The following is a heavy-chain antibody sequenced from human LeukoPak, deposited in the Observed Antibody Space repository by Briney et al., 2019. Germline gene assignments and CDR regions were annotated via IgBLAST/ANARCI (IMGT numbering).Heavy chain of an antibody. V-gene: IGHV4-4*07. J-gene: IGHJ4*02. CDR2: IYTSGST. Sequence: SETLSLTCTVSGGSISSYYWSWIRQSAGKGLEWIGRIYTSGSTNYNPSLKSRVTMSVDTSKNQFSLRLSSVTAADTAVYYCARNGGSGTYYDGSFDYWGQGTLVTVSS. CDR1: GGSISSYY. CDR3: ARNGGSGTYYDGSFDY. D-gene: IGHD1-26*01.